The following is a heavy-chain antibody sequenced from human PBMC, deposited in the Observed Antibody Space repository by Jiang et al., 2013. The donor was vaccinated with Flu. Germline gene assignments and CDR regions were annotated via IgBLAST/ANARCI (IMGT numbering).Heavy chain of an antibody. CDR2: IYPGDSDT. J-gene: IGHJ4*02. CDR3: ARLTSYYDSSGSPFY. CDR1: GYSFTSYW. D-gene: IGHD3-22*01. Sequence: SGYSFTSYWIGWVRQMPGKGLEWMGIIYPGDSDTRYSPSFQGQVTISADKSISTAYLQWSSLKASDTAMYYCARLTSYYDSSGSPFYWGQGTLVTVSS. V-gene: IGHV5-51*01.